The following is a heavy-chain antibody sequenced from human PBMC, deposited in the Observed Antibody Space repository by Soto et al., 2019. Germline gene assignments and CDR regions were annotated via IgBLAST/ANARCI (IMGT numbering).Heavy chain of an antibody. D-gene: IGHD1-1*01. CDR1: GGTFRNSA. Sequence: QVQLEQSGAEVKKPGSSVKVSCKASGGTFRNSAISWVRQAPGQGLEWMGGIMPIFRTPDYAHKFQGRVTITADESTSTAYTELSGLRSDDTAVYYCARDNDRPQLGGNYYYILDVWGHGTTVTVSS. J-gene: IGHJ6*02. CDR3: ARDNDRPQLGGNYYYILDV. V-gene: IGHV1-69*12. CDR2: IMPIFRTP.